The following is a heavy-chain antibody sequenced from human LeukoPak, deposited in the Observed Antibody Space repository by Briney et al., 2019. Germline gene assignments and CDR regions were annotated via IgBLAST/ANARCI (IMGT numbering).Heavy chain of an antibody. D-gene: IGHD3-10*01. V-gene: IGHV3-11*06. CDR3: ARSLLWFGENYFDY. CDR1: GFTFSDYY. CDR2: ISSSSSYT. J-gene: IGHJ4*02. Sequence: GGSLGLSCAASGFTFSDYYMSWIRQAPGKGLGWVSYISSSSSYTNYADSVKGRFTISRDNAKNSLYLQMNSLRAEDTAVYYCARSLLWFGENYFDYWGQGTLVTVSS.